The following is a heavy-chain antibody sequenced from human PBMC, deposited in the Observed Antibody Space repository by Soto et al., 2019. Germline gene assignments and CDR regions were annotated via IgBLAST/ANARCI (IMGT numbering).Heavy chain of an antibody. CDR2: ISYDGSNK. J-gene: IGHJ5*02. CDR1: GFTFSSYA. CDR3: ARDSGYCSGGSCYAFNWFDP. Sequence: PVGSLRLSCAASGFTFSSYAMHWVRQAPGKGLEWVAVISYDGSNKYYADSVKGRFTISRDNSKNTLYLQMNSLRAEDTAVYYCARDSGYCSGGSCYAFNWFDPWGQGTLVTVSS. D-gene: IGHD2-15*01. V-gene: IGHV3-30-3*01.